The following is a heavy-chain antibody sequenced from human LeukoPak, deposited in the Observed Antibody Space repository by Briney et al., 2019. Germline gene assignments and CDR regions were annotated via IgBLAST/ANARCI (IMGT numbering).Heavy chain of an antibody. CDR1: GFTFSSYS. D-gene: IGHD3-22*01. CDR2: ISSSSSYI. J-gene: IGHJ4*02. Sequence: PGGSLRLSCAASGFTFSSYSMNWVRQAPGKGLEWVSSISSSSSYIYYADSVKGRFTISRDNAKNSLYLQMNSLRAEDTAVYYCAKETREYYYDSSGYPGDYWGQGTLVTVSS. CDR3: AKETREYYYDSSGYPGDY. V-gene: IGHV3-21*01.